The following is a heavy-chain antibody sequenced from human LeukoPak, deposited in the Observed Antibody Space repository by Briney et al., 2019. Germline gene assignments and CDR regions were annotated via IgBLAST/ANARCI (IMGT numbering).Heavy chain of an antibody. CDR3: ANDPGSLSIDY. J-gene: IGHJ4*02. V-gene: IGHV3-23*01. D-gene: IGHD1-26*01. CDR1: GFTFSSYA. Sequence: GGSLRLSCAASGFTFSSYAMSWVRQAPGEGLEWVSAISGSGGSTYYADSVKGRFTISRDNSKNTLYLQMNSLRAEDTAVYYCANDPGSLSIDYWGQGTLVTVSS. CDR2: ISGSGGST.